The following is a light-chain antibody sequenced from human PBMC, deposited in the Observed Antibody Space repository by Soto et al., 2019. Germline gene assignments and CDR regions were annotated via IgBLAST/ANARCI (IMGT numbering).Light chain of an antibody. CDR2: GAS. CDR3: HQYNNWPSWT. V-gene: IGKV3-15*01. Sequence: DIVMTQSPATLSVSPGERATLSCRASQSVRSNLAWYQQKRGQAPRLLIYGASTRATGIPARFSGSGSGTEFTLTISSLQPEDFAVYYCHQYNNWPSWTFGQGTKVDIK. CDR1: QSVRSN. J-gene: IGKJ1*01.